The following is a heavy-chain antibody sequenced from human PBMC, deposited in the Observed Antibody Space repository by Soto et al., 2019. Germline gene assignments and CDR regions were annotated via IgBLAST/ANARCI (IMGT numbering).Heavy chain of an antibody. J-gene: IGHJ4*02. CDR2: IIPIFGTA. V-gene: IGHV1-69*01. CDR3: AIEYSSSPPYYPIGY. D-gene: IGHD6-6*01. Sequence: QVQLVQSGAEVKKPGSSVKVSCKASGGTFSSYSISWVRQAPGQGLEWMGGIIPIFGTANYAQKFQGRVTITADESTSTTYMELSSLRSEDTAVYYCAIEYSSSPPYYPIGYWGQGTLVTVSS. CDR1: GGTFSSYS.